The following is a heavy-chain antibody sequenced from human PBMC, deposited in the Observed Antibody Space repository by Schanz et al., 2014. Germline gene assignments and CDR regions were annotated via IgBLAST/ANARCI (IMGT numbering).Heavy chain of an antibody. CDR2: MNESHSTI. D-gene: IGHD3-9*01. CDR3: AKVRYSSGWRGDYFDA. V-gene: IGHV3-23*04. CDR1: GFGFSSYS. Sequence: EVQLVESGGGLIQPGGSLRLSCAASGFGFSSYSMNWVRQARGKGLEWVSAMNESHSTIYYADSVRGRFTISRDNAENTLFLQMNSLRAEDTAVYYCAKVRYSSGWRGDYFDAWGQGTLXTVSS. J-gene: IGHJ4*02.